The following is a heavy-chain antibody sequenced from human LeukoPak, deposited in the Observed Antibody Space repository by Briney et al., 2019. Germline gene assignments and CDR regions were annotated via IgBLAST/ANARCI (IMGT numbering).Heavy chain of an antibody. V-gene: IGHV3-11*04. Sequence: GGSLRLSCAASGFTFSDYYMSWIRQAPGKGLEWVSYISSSGSTIYYADSVKGRFTISRDNAKNSLYLQMNSLRDEDTAVYYCAREKSNYAWFDPWGQGTLVTVSS. J-gene: IGHJ5*02. D-gene: IGHD4-11*01. CDR2: ISSSGSTI. CDR3: AREKSNYAWFDP. CDR1: GFTFSDYY.